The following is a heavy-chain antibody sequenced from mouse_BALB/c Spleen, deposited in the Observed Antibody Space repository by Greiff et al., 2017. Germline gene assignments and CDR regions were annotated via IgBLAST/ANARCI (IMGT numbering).Heavy chain of an antibody. Sequence: EVKLVESGGDLVKPGGSLKLSCAASGFTFSSYGMSWVRQTPDKRLEWVATISSGGSYTYYPDSVKGRFTISRDNAKNTLYLQMSSLKSEDTAMYYCARQPLYYRYDYWGQGTTLTVSS. CDR3: ARQPLYYRYDY. J-gene: IGHJ2*01. CDR2: ISSGGSYT. V-gene: IGHV5-6*02. D-gene: IGHD2-14*01. CDR1: GFTFSSYG.